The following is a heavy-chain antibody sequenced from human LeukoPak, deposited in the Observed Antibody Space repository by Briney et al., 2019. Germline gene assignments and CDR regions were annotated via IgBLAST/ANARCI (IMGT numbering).Heavy chain of an antibody. CDR3: ARLRRNTDSSGFFYYYDY. J-gene: IGHJ4*02. D-gene: IGHD3-22*01. CDR2: INTVSSYI. V-gene: IGHV3-21*06. Sequence: GGSLRLSCAASGFSFSSYSFNWVRQAPGKGLEWVSSINTVSSYIYYADSLKGRFTISRDNAKNSVYLQMDSLRAEDSAVYYCARLRRNTDSSGFFYYYDYWGQGTLVTVPS. CDR1: GFSFSSYS.